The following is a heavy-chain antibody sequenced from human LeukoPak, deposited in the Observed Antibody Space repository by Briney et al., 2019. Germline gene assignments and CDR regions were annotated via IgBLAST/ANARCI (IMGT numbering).Heavy chain of an antibody. CDR1: GGTFSSYA. D-gene: IGHD1-26*01. J-gene: IGHJ4*02. Sequence: ASVKVSCKASGGTFSSYAISWVRQAPGQGLEWMGGIIPIFGTANYAQKFQGRVAITADESTSTAYMELSSLRSEDTAVYYCARVSSGSYHFDYWGQGTLVTVSS. CDR2: IIPIFGTA. V-gene: IGHV1-69*13. CDR3: ARVSSGSYHFDY.